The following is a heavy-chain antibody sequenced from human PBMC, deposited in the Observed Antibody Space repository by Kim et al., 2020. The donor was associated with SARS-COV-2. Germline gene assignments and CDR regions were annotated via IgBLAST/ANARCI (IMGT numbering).Heavy chain of an antibody. CDR3: AKLEVPDSSGYYQPPFDY. J-gene: IGHJ4*02. Sequence: KGRFTISRDNSKNTLYLQMNSLRAEDTAVYYCAKLEVPDSSGYYQPPFDYWGQGTLVTVSS. D-gene: IGHD3-22*01. V-gene: IGHV3-23*01.